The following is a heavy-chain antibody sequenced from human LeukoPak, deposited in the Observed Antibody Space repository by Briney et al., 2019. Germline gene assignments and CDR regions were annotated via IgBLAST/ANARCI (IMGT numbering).Heavy chain of an antibody. D-gene: IGHD5-18*01. CDR1: GFTVSSNY. J-gene: IGHJ4*02. CDR3: ARGRGYSYEYTDY. V-gene: IGHV3-53*01. Sequence: QSGGSLRLSCAASGFTVSSNYMSWVRQAPGKGLEWVSVIYSGGSTYYTDSVKGRFTISRDNSKNTLYLQMNSLRAEDTAVYYCARGRGYSYEYTDYWGQGTLVTVSS. CDR2: IYSGGST.